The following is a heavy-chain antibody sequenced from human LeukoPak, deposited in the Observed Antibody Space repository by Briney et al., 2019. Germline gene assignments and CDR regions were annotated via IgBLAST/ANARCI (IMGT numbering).Heavy chain of an antibody. V-gene: IGHV3-11*01. CDR2: ISSSGSTI. CDR1: GSTFSDYY. J-gene: IGHJ5*02. CDR3: ARDRSFKDYYDSSEPGGNWFDP. Sequence: KAGGSLRLSCAASGSTFSDYYVSWIRQAPGKGLEWVSYISSSGSTIYYADSVKGRFTISRDNAKNSLYLQMNSLRAEDTAVYYCARDRSFKDYYDSSEPGGNWFDPWGQGTLVTVSS. D-gene: IGHD3-22*01.